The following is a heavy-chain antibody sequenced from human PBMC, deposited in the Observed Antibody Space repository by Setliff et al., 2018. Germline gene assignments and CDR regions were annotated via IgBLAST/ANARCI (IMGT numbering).Heavy chain of an antibody. V-gene: IGHV1-18*01. CDR3: ARERIYDGLNYNGMDV. J-gene: IGHJ6*01. CDR1: GYTFSNYG. Sequence: ASVKVSCKTSGYTFSNYGVSWVRQAPGQGLEWMGWISGYDGNTKYAQNLHGRVTMTTDTSTTTANMELRSLRSDDTAVYYCARERIYDGLNYNGMDVWGQGTTVTVSS. D-gene: IGHD3-3*01. CDR2: ISGYDGNT.